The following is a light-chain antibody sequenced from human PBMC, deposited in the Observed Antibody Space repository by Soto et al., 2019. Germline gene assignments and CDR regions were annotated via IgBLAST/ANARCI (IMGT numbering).Light chain of an antibody. Sequence: DVDMTQSQSAMSSSVVNTVTMTCRASQGIINYLAWFQQKPGKVPKRLIYAASSLQSGVPSRFSGSGSGTDVTLTISSLQPEDVATYYWQTYNSAPSWTFGQGTKVDI. CDR3: QTYNSAPSWT. CDR1: QGIINY. V-gene: IGKV1-17*03. J-gene: IGKJ1*01. CDR2: AAS.